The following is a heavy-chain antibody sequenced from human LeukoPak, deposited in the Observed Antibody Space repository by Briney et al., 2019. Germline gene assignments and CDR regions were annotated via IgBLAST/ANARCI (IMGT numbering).Heavy chain of an antibody. CDR1: GFTFSSYA. V-gene: IGHV3-30*04. Sequence: GGSLRLSCAASGFTFSSYAMHWVRQAPGKGLEWVAVISYDGSNKYYADSVKGRFTISRDNSKNTLYLQMNSRRAEDTAVYYCARGRYGDENDNWFDPWGQGTLVTVSS. D-gene: IGHD4-17*01. J-gene: IGHJ5*02. CDR2: ISYDGSNK. CDR3: ARGRYGDENDNWFDP.